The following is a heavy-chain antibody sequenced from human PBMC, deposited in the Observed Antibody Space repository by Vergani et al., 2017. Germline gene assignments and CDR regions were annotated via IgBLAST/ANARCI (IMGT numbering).Heavy chain of an antibody. J-gene: IGHJ5*01. CDR2: ISSSSSHI. V-gene: IGHV3-21*01. D-gene: IGHD3-3*01. CDR1: GFIFNKYN. CDR3: AKDRDDVTSPPIWFDS. Sequence: EVQWVESGGGLVKPGGALRLSCAASGFIFNKYNMNWVRQAPGKGLEWVSSISSSSSHIYYADSVKGRFTVSRNNARNSLYLQMNSLRVEDTAVYYCAKDRDDVTSPPIWFDSWGQGTVVTVSS.